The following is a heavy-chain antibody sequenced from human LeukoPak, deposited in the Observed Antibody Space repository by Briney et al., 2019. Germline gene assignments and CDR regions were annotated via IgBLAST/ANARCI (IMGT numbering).Heavy chain of an antibody. CDR3: AKGVGVVPAAMLDY. CDR1: GFTFSSYA. CDR2: ISGSGGST. J-gene: IGHJ4*02. Sequence: GGSLRLSCAASGFTFSSYAMSWVRQAPGKGLEWVSAISGSGGSTYYADSVKGRFTISRDNSKNTLYLQMNSLRAEDTAVYYCAKGVGVVPAAMLDYWGQGTLVTVSS. V-gene: IGHV3-23*01. D-gene: IGHD2-2*01.